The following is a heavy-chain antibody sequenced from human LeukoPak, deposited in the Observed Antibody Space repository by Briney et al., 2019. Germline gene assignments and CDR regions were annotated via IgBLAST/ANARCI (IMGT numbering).Heavy chain of an antibody. CDR2: ITGTGGGGNKT. D-gene: IGHD1-1*01. CDR3: ATTVTLDF. J-gene: IGHJ4*02. Sequence: GGSLRLSCVASGFDFSTYAMSWVRQAPGKGLEWISVITGTGGGGNKTYYAESVKGRFSISRDDSKNTLFLQMHNLRPDDTAVYLCATTVTLDFWGQGTLVLVSS. CDR1: GFDFSTYA. V-gene: IGHV3-23*01.